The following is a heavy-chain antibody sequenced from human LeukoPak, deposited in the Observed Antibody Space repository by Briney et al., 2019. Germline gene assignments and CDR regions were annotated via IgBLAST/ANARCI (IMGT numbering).Heavy chain of an antibody. CDR1: GGSISSGGYS. V-gene: IGHV4-30-2*01. CDR2: IYHSGST. CDR3: ARVQQLVREFDY. Sequence: PSETLSLTCAVSGGSISSGGYSWRWIRQPPGKGLEWIGYIYHSGSTYYNPSLKSRVTISVDRSKNQFSLKLSSVTAADTAVYYCARVQQLVREFDYWGQGTLVTVSS. D-gene: IGHD6-13*01. J-gene: IGHJ4*02.